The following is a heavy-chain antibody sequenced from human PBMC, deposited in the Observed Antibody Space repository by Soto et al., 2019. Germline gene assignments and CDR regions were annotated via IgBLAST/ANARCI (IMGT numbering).Heavy chain of an antibody. CDR2: ISGSGGST. CDR3: AKDPASYYYYYYMDV. CDR1: GFTFSSYA. Sequence: GGSLRLSCAASGFTFSSYAMSWVRQAPGKGLEWVSAISGSGGSTYYADSVKGRFTISRDNSKNTLYLQMNSLRAEDTAVYYCAKDPASYYYYYYMDVWGKGTTVTVSS. J-gene: IGHJ6*03. V-gene: IGHV3-23*01.